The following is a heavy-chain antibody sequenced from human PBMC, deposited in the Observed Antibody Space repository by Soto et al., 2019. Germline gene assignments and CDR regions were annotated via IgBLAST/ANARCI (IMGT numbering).Heavy chain of an antibody. D-gene: IGHD2-8*01. CDR1: GDSISRSRYY. V-gene: IGHV4-39*02. Sequence: QLRLQESGPGLVKPSETLSLTCTVSGDSISRSRYYWGWIRQSRGKGLEWIGSIYYSGSTYYNLSLKSRITMSIETSKSQFSLNLSSVTAADTAVYYCATEGGIVDANWFGPWGQGIWVTVSA. CDR2: IYYSGST. J-gene: IGHJ5*02. CDR3: ATEGGIVDANWFGP.